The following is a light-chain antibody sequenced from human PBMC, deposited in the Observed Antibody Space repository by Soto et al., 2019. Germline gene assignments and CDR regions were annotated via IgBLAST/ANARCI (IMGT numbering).Light chain of an antibody. CDR1: QIISSNF. CDR2: GTS. CDR3: KQYTTSSWK. J-gene: IGKJ1*01. V-gene: IGKV3-20*01. Sequence: ELLLTQSPATLSLSPVEIYTFSFRSIQIISSNFLAWYQQKPGQANRVIIYGTSSRATGIPDRFSGSGSGTDFTLTIRRPEPEDFAVYYCKQYTTSSWKFGKGTKVDIK.